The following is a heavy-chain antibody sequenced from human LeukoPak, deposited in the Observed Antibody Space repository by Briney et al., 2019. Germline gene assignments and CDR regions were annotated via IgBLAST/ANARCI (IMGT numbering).Heavy chain of an antibody. CDR1: GYTLTELS. D-gene: IGHD3-9*01. J-gene: IGHJ4*02. Sequence: ASVKVSCTVSGYTLTELSMHWVRQAPGKGLEWMGGFDPEDGETIYAQKFQGRVTMTEDTSTDTAYMELSSLRSEDTAVYYCATGPRYDILTGYYAYYFDYWGQGTLVTVSS. CDR2: FDPEDGET. V-gene: IGHV1-24*01. CDR3: ATGPRYDILTGYYAYYFDY.